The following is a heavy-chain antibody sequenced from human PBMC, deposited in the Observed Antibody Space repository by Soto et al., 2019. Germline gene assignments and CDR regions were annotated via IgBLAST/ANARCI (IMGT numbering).Heavy chain of an antibody. V-gene: IGHV4-34*02. D-gene: IGHD6-19*01. CDR1: VGPFGVYS. CDR3: ARGLAYDRPITVAEPFDS. Sequence: QVQLQQWGAGLLKASETLSLPCFVSVGPFGVYSWTWFPQSRGGGLEWFGEISHSGSRNYNPAFQSRVIISVDSSKNHVSLKLSSVTAADSATYFCARGLAYDRPITVAEPFDSWGQGTLVTVSS. J-gene: IGHJ4*02. CDR2: ISHSGSR.